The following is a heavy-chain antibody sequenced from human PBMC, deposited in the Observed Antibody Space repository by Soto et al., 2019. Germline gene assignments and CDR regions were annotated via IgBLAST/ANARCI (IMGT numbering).Heavy chain of an antibody. CDR1: GYSFTSYW. J-gene: IGHJ4*02. CDR3: ARHGRFLEWLLTSSSPADY. D-gene: IGHD3-3*01. CDR2: IYPGDSDT. V-gene: IGHV5-51*01. Sequence: GESLKISCKGSGYSFTSYWIGWVRQMPGKGLEWMGIIYPGDSDTRYSPSFQGQVTISADKSISTAYLQWSSLKASDTAMYYCARHGRFLEWLLTSSSPADYWGQGTLVTVSS.